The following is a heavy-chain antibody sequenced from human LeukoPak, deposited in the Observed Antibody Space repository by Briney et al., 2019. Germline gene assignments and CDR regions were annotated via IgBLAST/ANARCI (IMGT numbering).Heavy chain of an antibody. J-gene: IGHJ4*02. D-gene: IGHD3-22*01. CDR1: GYTFTSNY. CDR2: ISPSGGST. V-gene: IGHV1-46*01. Sequence: ASVKVSCKAFGYTFTSNYMHWVRQAPGQGPEWMGVISPSGGSTTYAQKFQGRVTLTRDMSTSTDYLELSSLRSEDTAVYYCAREVEVPYDSSGYYLDYWGQGTLVTVSS. CDR3: AREVEVPYDSSGYYLDY.